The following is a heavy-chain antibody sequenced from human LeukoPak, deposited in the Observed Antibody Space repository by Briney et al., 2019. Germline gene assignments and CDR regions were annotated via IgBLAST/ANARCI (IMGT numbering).Heavy chain of an antibody. CDR3: AREYSSWFDY. V-gene: IGHV3-74*01. CDR1: GFTFSSYW. J-gene: IGHJ4*02. Sequence: QPGGSLTLSCAASGFTFSSYWMHWVREAPGKGLVWVSRINSDGRTTTYADSVRGRFTISRDNAKNTLYLQMNSLRAEDTAVYYCAREYSSWFDYWGQGTLVFVSS. D-gene: IGHD6-6*01. CDR2: INSDGRTT.